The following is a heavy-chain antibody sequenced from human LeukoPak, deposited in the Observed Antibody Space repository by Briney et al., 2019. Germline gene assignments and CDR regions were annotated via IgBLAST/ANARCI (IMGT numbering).Heavy chain of an antibody. Sequence: SETLSLTCTVSGGSISSSSCYWGWIRQPPGKGLEWIGSIYYSGSTYYNPSLKSRVTISVDTSKNQFSLKLSSVTAADTAVYYCARRTVVPPGAFDIWGQGTMVTVSS. CDR2: IYYSGST. CDR1: GGSISSSSCY. CDR3: ARRTVVPPGAFDI. D-gene: IGHD4-23*01. J-gene: IGHJ3*02. V-gene: IGHV4-39*01.